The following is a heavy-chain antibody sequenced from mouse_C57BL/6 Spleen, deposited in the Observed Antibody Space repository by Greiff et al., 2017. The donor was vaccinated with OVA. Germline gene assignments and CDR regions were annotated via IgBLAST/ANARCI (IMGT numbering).Heavy chain of an antibody. CDR3: ARDNYGSSLWYFDV. V-gene: IGHV5-17*01. D-gene: IGHD1-1*01. Sequence: DVKLVESGGGLVKPGGSLKLSCAASGFTFSDYGMHWVRQAPEKGLEWVAYISSGSSTIYYADTVKGRFTISRDNAKNTLFLQMTSLRSEDTAMYYCARDNYGSSLWYFDVWGTGTTVTVSS. CDR1: GFTFSDYG. CDR2: ISSGSSTI. J-gene: IGHJ1*03.